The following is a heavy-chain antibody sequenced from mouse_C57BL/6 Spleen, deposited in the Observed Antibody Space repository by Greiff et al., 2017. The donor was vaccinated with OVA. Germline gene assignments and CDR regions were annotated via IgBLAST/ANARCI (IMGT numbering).Heavy chain of an antibody. CDR3: ARGRAYYSNYIDY. J-gene: IGHJ2*01. Sequence: QVQLKQPGAELVKPGASVKMSCKASGYTFTSYWITWVKQRPGQGLEWIGDIYPGSGSTNYNEKFKSKATLTVDTSSSTAYMQLSSLTSEDSAVYYCARGRAYYSNYIDYWGQGTTLTVSS. V-gene: IGHV1-55*01. CDR1: GYTFTSYW. CDR2: IYPGSGST. D-gene: IGHD2-5*01.